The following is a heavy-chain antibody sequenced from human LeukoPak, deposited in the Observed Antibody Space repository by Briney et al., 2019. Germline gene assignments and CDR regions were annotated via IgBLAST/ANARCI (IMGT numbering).Heavy chain of an antibody. CDR3: ARVGSYCFDL. CDR1: GGSISTYY. Sequence: SETPSLTCAVSGGSISTYYWTWIRQPPGKGLEWIGYVDYSGSTNSNPSLKSRVTLSVDSSRNQFSLKVNSVTAADTAVYYCARVGSYCFDLWGRGTLVTVSS. D-gene: IGHD1-26*01. V-gene: IGHV4-59*01. J-gene: IGHJ2*01. CDR2: VDYSGST.